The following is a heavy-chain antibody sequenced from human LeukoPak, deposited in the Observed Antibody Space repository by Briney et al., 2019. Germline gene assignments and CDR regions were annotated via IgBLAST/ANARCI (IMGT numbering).Heavy chain of an antibody. CDR1: GLTFSSYP. CDR3: AKPPRYCSGGSCQYYYYGMDV. D-gene: IGHD2-15*01. CDR2: ISGSGGRT. J-gene: IGHJ6*02. V-gene: IGHV3-23*01. Sequence: PGGCLRQSCTTPGLTFSSYPMSSVRQAPGKVLEWDSAISGSGGRTYYADSEKDRVTIYRDNSKTTLYLQMNSLRAEDTAVYYCAKPPRYCSGGSCQYYYYGMDVWGQGTTVTVSS.